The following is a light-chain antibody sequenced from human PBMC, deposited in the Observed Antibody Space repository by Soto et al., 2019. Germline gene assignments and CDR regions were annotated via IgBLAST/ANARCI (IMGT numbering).Light chain of an antibody. CDR1: SSDVGCYDY. V-gene: IGLV2-14*01. CDR2: EVN. J-gene: IGLJ1*01. CDR3: SAYTTTSTLI. Sequence: QSVLTQPASVSGSPGQSVTISCTGTSSDVGCYDYVSWYQQHPGTAPKLMHYEVNNRPSGVSNRFSGSKSGNTASLIISGLQTEDEADYYCSAYTTTSTLIFGTGTKLTVL.